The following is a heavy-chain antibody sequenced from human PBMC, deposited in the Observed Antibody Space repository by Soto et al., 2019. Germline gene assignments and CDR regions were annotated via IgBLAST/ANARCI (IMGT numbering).Heavy chain of an antibody. CDR3: ARVVLSITRGAFDA. Sequence: QVQLQESGPGLVKPSGTLSLTCAVSGGSISSSHWWTWVRQSPGKGLEYIGEISHSGTSNSNPSLKRRVTLSVDSSMNHFSLSLTSVTAADTAVYYCARVVLSITRGAFDAWGQGTPVIVSS. CDR2: ISHSGTS. CDR1: GGSISSSHW. V-gene: IGHV4-4*02. J-gene: IGHJ3*01. D-gene: IGHD1-20*01.